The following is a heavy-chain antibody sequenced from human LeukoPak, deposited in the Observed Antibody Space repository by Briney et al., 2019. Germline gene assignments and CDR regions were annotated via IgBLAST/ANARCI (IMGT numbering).Heavy chain of an antibody. CDR3: ARFARRSSSWTFPLYYYYYMDV. J-gene: IGHJ6*03. CDR1: GYTFTGYY. CDR2: INPNSGGT. Sequence: ASVKVSCKASGYTFTGYYMHWVRQAPGQGLEWMGWINPNSGGTNYAQKFQGRVTMTRDTSISTAYMELSRLRSDDTAVYYCARFARRSSSWTFPLYYYYYMDVWGKGTTVTISS. V-gene: IGHV1-2*02. D-gene: IGHD6-13*01.